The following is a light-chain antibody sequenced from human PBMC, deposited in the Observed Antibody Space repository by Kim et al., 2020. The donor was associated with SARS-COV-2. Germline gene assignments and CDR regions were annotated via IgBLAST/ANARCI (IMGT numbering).Light chain of an antibody. Sequence: VSHRKTSSITCSGDKLVEKFACWFQQKPGQSPVLVIYQDNKRPSGIPERCSGSNAGNTATLTISGTQAMDEADYYCQAWDSNTRVFGTGAKVTVL. J-gene: IGLJ1*01. V-gene: IGLV3-1*01. CDR3: QAWDSNTRV. CDR2: QDN. CDR1: KLVEKF.